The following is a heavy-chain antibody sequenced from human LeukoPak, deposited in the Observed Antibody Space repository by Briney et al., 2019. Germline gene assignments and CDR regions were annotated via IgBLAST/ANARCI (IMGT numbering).Heavy chain of an antibody. J-gene: IGHJ5*02. V-gene: IGHV1-69*13. D-gene: IGHD3-3*01. CDR3: ARDPTATNYDFWSGQGANWFDP. CDR2: IIPISGTA. Sequence: SVKVSCKASGGTFSSYAISWVRQAPGQGLEWMGGIIPISGTANYAQKFQGRVTITADESTSTAYMELSSLRSEDTAVYYCARDPTATNYDFWSGQGANWFDPWGQGTLVTVSS. CDR1: GGTFSSYA.